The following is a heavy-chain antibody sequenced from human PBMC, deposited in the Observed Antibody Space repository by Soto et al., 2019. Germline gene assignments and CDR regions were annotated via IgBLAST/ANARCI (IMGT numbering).Heavy chain of an antibody. D-gene: IGHD4-17*01. Sequence: EVQLVESGGGLVQPGGSLRLSCAASGFTVSSNYMSWVRQAPGKGLEWVSVIYSGGSTYYADSVKGRFTISKDNSKNTLYLQMNILRAEDTDVYYCASHRGWTYGDYFLWGQGTLVTVSS. V-gene: IGHV3-66*04. CDR3: ASHRGWTYGDYFL. J-gene: IGHJ4*02. CDR2: IYSGGST. CDR1: GFTVSSNY.